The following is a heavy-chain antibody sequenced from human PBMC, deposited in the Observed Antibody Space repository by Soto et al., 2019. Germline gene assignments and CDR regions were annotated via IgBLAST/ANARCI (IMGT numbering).Heavy chain of an antibody. Sequence: ASVKVSCKASGYTFTGYYMHWVRQAPGQGLEWMGWINPNSGGTNYAQKFQGWVTMTRDTSISTAYMELSRLRSDDTAVYYCARDRIAAAGPYYYGMDVWGQGTTVTVSS. CDR3: ARDRIAAAGPYYYGMDV. J-gene: IGHJ6*02. V-gene: IGHV1-2*04. CDR2: INPNSGGT. CDR1: GYTFTGYY. D-gene: IGHD6-13*01.